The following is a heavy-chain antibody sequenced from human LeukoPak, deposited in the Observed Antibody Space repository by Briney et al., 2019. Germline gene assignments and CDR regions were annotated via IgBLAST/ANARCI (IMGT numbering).Heavy chain of an antibody. CDR2: ISTSGST. CDR1: GDSINSYY. J-gene: IGHJ4*02. V-gene: IGHV4-4*07. Sequence: PSETLSLTCTVSGDSINSYYWSWIRQPAGKGLEWIGRISTSGSTNNNPSLKSRVTMTVDTSKNQFSLYLTSVTAADTAVYYCARDKNYRDGSGYPFDSWGQGTLVTVSS. CDR3: ARDKNYRDGSGYPFDS. D-gene: IGHD3-22*01.